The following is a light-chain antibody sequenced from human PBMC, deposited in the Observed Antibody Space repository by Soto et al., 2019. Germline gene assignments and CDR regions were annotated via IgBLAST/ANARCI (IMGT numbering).Light chain of an antibody. CDR3: SSTRSSSSPMV. J-gene: IGLJ2*01. V-gene: IGLV2-14*03. Sequence: QSALTQPASVSGSPGQSITISCTGTSSDVGGYNYVSWYQQYPGKAPKLMIYDVSNRPSGVSNRFSGSKSGNTASLTISGRQAEDEAGYYCSSTRSSSSPMVFGGGTKVTVL. CDR2: DVS. CDR1: SSDVGGYNY.